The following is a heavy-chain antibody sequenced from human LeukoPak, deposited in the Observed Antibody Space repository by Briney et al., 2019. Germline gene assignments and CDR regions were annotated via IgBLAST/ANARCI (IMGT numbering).Heavy chain of an antibody. D-gene: IGHD3-22*01. V-gene: IGHV4-4*07. CDR3: AREPAGYYDSPYYFDY. J-gene: IGHJ4*02. CDR1: GGSISSYY. Sequence: SETLSLTCTVSGGSISSYYWSWIRQPAGKGLEWIGRIYTSGSTNYNPSLKSRVTISVDKSKNQFSLKLSSVTAADTAVYYCAREPAGYYDSPYYFDYWGQGTLVTVSS. CDR2: IYTSGST.